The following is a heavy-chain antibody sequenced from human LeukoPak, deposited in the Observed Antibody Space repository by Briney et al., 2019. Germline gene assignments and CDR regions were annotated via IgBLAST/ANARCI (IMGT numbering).Heavy chain of an antibody. CDR1: GFTFSTYA. D-gene: IGHD6-19*01. Sequence: GGSLRLSCAASGFTFSTYAMGWVRQAPGKGLEWVSAITGSGSDTYSADSVKGRFTISRDNSKTTLYLQMNSLRAEDTALYYCATDGVGSSGPFSYWGQGTLVTVSS. V-gene: IGHV3-23*01. CDR3: ATDGVGSSGPFSY. CDR2: ITGSGSDT. J-gene: IGHJ4*02.